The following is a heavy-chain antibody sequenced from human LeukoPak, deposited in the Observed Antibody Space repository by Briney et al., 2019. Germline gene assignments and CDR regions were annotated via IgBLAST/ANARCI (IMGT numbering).Heavy chain of an antibody. CDR2: FDPEDGET. J-gene: IGHJ4*02. CDR3: ATVAATLAGYYFDY. V-gene: IGHV1-24*01. D-gene: IGHD2-15*01. CDR1: GHTLTELS. Sequence: ASVKVSCRFSGHTLTELSMHWVRQAPGKGLEWMGGFDPEDGETIYAQKFQGRVIMTEDTSTDTAYMELSSLRSEDTAVYYCATVAATLAGYYFDYWGQGTLVTVSS.